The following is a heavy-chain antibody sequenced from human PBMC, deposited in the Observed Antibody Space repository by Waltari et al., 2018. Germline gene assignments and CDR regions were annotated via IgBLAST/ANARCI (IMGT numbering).Heavy chain of an antibody. V-gene: IGHV3-23*03. CDR2: IYSGGST. D-gene: IGHD2-8*01. Sequence: EVQLLESGGGLVQPGGSLRLSCAASGFTFSSYAMSWVRQAPGKGLEWVSVIYSGGSTYYADSVKGRFTISRDNSKNTLYLQMNSLRAEDTAVYYCAKDSEMVYAADWGQGTLVTVSS. CDR1: GFTFSSYA. J-gene: IGHJ4*02. CDR3: AKDSEMVYAAD.